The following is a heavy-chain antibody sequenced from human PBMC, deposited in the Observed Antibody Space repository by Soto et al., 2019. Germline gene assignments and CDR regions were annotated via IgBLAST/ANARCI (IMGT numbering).Heavy chain of an antibody. Sequence: QVQLQESGPGLVKPSQTLSLTCSVSGGSISSGDYYWSWIRQPPGKGLEWIGYIYYSGSTYYNPSLKRRFTTSVDTSKNQFPLQLSSVTAADTAVYYCASGDFFGDYRLQPPGYWGQGTLVPVSS. D-gene: IGHD4-17*01. CDR1: GGSISSGDYY. V-gene: IGHV4-30-4*01. CDR3: ASGDFFGDYRLQPPGY. J-gene: IGHJ4*02. CDR2: IYYSGST.